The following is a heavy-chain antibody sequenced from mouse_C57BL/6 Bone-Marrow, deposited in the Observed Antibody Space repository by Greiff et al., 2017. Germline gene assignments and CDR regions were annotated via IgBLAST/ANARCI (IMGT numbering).Heavy chain of an antibody. D-gene: IGHD2-1*01. Sequence: EVQLQQSGAELVRPGASVKLSCTASGFNIKDDYMHWVKQRPEQGLEWIGWIDPENGDTEYASKFQGKATITADTSSNTAYLQLSSLTSEDTAVYDCTLYGTQAWFAYWGQGTLVTVSA. J-gene: IGHJ3*01. CDR2: IDPENGDT. CDR3: TLYGTQAWFAY. V-gene: IGHV14-4*01. CDR1: GFNIKDDY.